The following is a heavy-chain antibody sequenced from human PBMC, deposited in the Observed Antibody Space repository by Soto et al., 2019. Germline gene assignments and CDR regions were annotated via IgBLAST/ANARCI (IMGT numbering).Heavy chain of an antibody. Sequence: GGSLRLSCAASGFTFSSYWMSWVRQAPGKGLEWVANIKQDGREKYYMDSVKGRFTISRDNAKNSPYLQMNSLRAEDTAVYYCAREASGWFAPPYFDYWGQGTLVTVSS. J-gene: IGHJ4*02. CDR3: AREASGWFAPPYFDY. V-gene: IGHV3-7*01. CDR2: IKQDGREK. D-gene: IGHD6-19*01. CDR1: GFTFSSYW.